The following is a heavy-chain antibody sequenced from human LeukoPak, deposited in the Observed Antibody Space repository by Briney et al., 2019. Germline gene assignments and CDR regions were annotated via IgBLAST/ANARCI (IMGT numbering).Heavy chain of an antibody. CDR3: AKDRGWQYADYETVAVEH. V-gene: IGHV1-18*01. CDR2: ISAYNGNS. Sequence: ASVKVSCKASGYTFTSYGISWVRQAPGQGLEWMGWISAYNGNSNYAQKFQGRVTMTTDTSTSTGYMELRSLRSDDTAVYYCAKDRGWQYADYETVAVEHWGQGTLVTVSS. D-gene: IGHD4-17*01. J-gene: IGHJ4*02. CDR1: GYTFTSYG.